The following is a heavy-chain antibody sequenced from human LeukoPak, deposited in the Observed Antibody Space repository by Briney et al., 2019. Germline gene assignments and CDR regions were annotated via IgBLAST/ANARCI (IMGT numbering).Heavy chain of an antibody. Sequence: ETLSLTCTVSGGSISSGSYYLSWVRQAPGKGLEWVSGISGSGMSTYYGDSVKGRFTISRDNSKNTVYLQMNSLRVEDTATYYCAREGSSSGNDAFDIWGQGTMVTVSS. V-gene: IGHV3-23*01. D-gene: IGHD6-6*01. CDR3: AREGSSSGNDAFDI. J-gene: IGHJ3*02. CDR1: GGSISSGSYY. CDR2: ISGSGMST.